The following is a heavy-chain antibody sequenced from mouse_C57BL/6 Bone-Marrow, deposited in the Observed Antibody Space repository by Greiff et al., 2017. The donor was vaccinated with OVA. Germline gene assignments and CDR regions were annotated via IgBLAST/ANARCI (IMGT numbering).Heavy chain of an antibody. CDR2: IYPGDGDT. J-gene: IGHJ3*01. V-gene: IGHV1-80*01. D-gene: IGHD2-3*01. Sequence: QVQLQQSGAELVKPGASVKISCKATGYAFSSYWMNWVKQRPGKGLEWTGQIYPGDGDTNYNGKFKGKGTLTADKSSSTAYMQLRSLTSEDSAVYFCARLDGYYAWFANWGKGALVTVS. CDR1: GYAFSSYW. CDR3: ARLDGYYAWFAN.